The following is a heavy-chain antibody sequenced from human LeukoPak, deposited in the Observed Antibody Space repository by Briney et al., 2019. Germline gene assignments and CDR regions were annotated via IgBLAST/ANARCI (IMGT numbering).Heavy chain of an antibody. Sequence: SETLSLTCTVSGGSISSYYWSWIRQPPGKGLEWIGYIYYSGSTNYNPSLKSRVTISVDTSKNQFSLKLSSVTAADTAVYYCASHLSGYSSGCYYFDYWGQGTLVTVSS. CDR3: ASHLSGYSSGCYYFDY. D-gene: IGHD6-25*01. J-gene: IGHJ4*02. V-gene: IGHV4-59*08. CDR1: GGSISSYY. CDR2: IYYSGST.